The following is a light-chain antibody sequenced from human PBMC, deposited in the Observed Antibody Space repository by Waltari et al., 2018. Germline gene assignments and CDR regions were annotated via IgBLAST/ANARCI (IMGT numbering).Light chain of an antibody. J-gene: IGKJ1*01. CDR3: HQYYNGPQT. CDR2: GAS. Sequence: EFVLTQSPGILSLSPGERATLSCRASQSVSSNLAWYQQKPGQPPRLLIYGASTRATGIPGRFSGSGSGTEFTLTISSLQSEDFAVYYCHQYYNGPQTFGQGTKVEIK. V-gene: IGKV3-15*01. CDR1: QSVSSN.